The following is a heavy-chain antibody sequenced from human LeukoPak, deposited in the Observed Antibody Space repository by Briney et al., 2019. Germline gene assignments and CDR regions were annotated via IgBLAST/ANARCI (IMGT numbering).Heavy chain of an antibody. Sequence: ASVKVSCKASGYTFTSYGISWVRQAPGQGLERMGWISAYNGNTNYAQKLQGRVTMTTDTSTSTAYMELRSLRSDDTAVYYCARDTKGDITMFGVVIGDTYYYGMDVWGQGTTVTVSS. CDR3: ARDTKGDITMFGVVIGDTYYYGMDV. V-gene: IGHV1-18*01. CDR1: GYTFTSYG. CDR2: ISAYNGNT. J-gene: IGHJ6*02. D-gene: IGHD3-3*01.